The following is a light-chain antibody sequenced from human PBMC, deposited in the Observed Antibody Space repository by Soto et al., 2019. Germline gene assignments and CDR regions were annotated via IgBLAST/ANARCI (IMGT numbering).Light chain of an antibody. CDR3: QQYNSNSLLT. CDR2: DAS. CDR1: QSVSSW. V-gene: IGKV1-5*01. Sequence: DIQMTQSPSTLSASVGDRVTITCRASQSVSSWLAWYQQKPGKAPKLLIYDASSLESGVPSRFSGSGSGTEFTLTISSLQPDDFATYYCQQYNSNSLLTFGGGTKVDSK. J-gene: IGKJ4*01.